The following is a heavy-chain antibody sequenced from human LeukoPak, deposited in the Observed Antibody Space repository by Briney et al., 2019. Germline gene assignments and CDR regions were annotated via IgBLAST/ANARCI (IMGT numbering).Heavy chain of an antibody. CDR2: ISSSTSTI. CDR1: GFTFSTYS. J-gene: IGHJ4*02. V-gene: IGHV3-48*02. D-gene: IGHD5-24*01. CDR3: ARAGGDGYNPMWDY. Sequence: GGSLRLSCAASGFTFSTYSMNWVRQAPGKGLEWVSYISSSTSTIYYADSVKGRFTISKDNAKNSLYLQMNSLRDEDTAVYYCARAGGDGYNPMWDYWGQGTLVTVSS.